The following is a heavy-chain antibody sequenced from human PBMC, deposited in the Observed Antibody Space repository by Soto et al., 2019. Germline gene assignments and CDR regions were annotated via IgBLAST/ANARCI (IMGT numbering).Heavy chain of an antibody. Sequence: PSETLSLTCAVYGGSFSGYYWSWIRQPPGKGLEWIGEINHSRSTNSPPSRKRRVTISVDTSKNQFSLKLSSVTAADTAVYYCARQHIVVVTAILPNHYYSMDVWCQGTTVTVSS. J-gene: IGHJ6*02. CDR2: INHSRST. D-gene: IGHD2-21*02. CDR3: ARQHIVVVTAILPNHYYSMDV. CDR1: GGSFSGYY. V-gene: IGHV4-34*01.